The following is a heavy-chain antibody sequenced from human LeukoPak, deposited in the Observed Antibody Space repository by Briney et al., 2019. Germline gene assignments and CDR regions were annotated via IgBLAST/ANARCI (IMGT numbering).Heavy chain of an antibody. V-gene: IGHV3-64D*09. D-gene: IGHD3-10*01. J-gene: IGHJ3*02. CDR3: VKGNGGTYYDAFDN. Sequence: GGSLRLSCAASGFTFSSYAMHWVRQAPGKGLEYVSSISIDGGSTYYADSVKGRFTISRDNSKNTLYLQMSSLRPEDTAVYYCVKGNGGTYYDAFDNWGQGTTVTVSS. CDR1: GFTFSSYA. CDR2: ISIDGGST.